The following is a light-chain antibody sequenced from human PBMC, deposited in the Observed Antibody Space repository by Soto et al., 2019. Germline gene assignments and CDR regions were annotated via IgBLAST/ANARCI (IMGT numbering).Light chain of an antibody. CDR1: SNDVGAYNY. V-gene: IGLV2-14*01. CDR2: DVG. J-gene: IGLJ1*01. Sequence: QSALTQPASVSGSPGQSITISCTGTSNDVGAYNYVSWYQQYPGKAPKLMIYDVGNRPSGVSNRFSGSKSGNTASLTISGLQTEDEADYYCSSYTTSSTYVFGTGTKLTVL. CDR3: SSYTTSSTYV.